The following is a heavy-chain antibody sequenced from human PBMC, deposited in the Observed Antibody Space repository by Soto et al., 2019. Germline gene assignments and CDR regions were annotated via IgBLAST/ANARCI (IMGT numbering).Heavy chain of an antibody. D-gene: IGHD3-22*01. CDR3: ARGYYGSSGYYIHDY. V-gene: IGHV4-30-4*01. CDR1: GGSISSGDYY. Sequence: SETLSLTCTVSGGSISSGDYYWSWIRQPPGKGLEWIGYIYYSGSTYYNPSLKSRVTISVDTSKNQFSLKLSSVTAADTAVYYCARGYYGSSGYYIHDYWGQGTLVTVSS. CDR2: IYYSGST. J-gene: IGHJ4*02.